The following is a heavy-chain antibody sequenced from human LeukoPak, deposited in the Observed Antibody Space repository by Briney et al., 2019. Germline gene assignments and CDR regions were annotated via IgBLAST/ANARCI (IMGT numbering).Heavy chain of an antibody. D-gene: IGHD6-13*01. Sequence: SETLSLTCTVSGDSITSTSYYWGWIRQPPGKGLEWIGSVYYSGSALHNPSLQSRVTISVDTSKNQFSLKLSSVTAADTAVYYCARFYSSSWPNYYYYYGMDVWGQGTTVTVSS. CDR2: VYYSGSA. CDR3: ARFYSSSWPNYYYYYGMDV. V-gene: IGHV4-39*01. J-gene: IGHJ6*02. CDR1: GDSITSTSYY.